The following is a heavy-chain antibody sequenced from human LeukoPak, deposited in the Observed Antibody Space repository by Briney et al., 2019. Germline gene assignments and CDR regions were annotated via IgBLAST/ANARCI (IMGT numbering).Heavy chain of an antibody. Sequence: SETLSLTCTVSGGSISSGDYYWSWIRQPPGKGLEWIGYIYYSGSTYYNPSPKSRVTISVDTSKNQFSLKLSSVTAADTAVYYCARGPRLAAAGGSWLWFDPWGQGTLVTVSS. CDR3: ARGPRLAAAGGSWLWFDP. J-gene: IGHJ5*02. D-gene: IGHD6-13*01. CDR2: IYYSGST. CDR1: GGSISSGDYY. V-gene: IGHV4-30-4*01.